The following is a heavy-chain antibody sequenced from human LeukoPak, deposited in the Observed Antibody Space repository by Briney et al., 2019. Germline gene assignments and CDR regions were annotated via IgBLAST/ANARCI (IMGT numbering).Heavy chain of an antibody. V-gene: IGHV3-33*01. CDR1: GFTFSSHG. Sequence: GGSLRLSWAASGFTFSSHGMHWVRQAPGKGLEWVSVIWYDGNEKYHADFVKGRFSISRDNSKNTLYLQMNSLRVEDTAVYYCAREVDTAMGQGAFDVWGQGTMVTVSS. D-gene: IGHD5-18*01. CDR2: IWYDGNEK. CDR3: AREVDTAMGQGAFDV. J-gene: IGHJ3*01.